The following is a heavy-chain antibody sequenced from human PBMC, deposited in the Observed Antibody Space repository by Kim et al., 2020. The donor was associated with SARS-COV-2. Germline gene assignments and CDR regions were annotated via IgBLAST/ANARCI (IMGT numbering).Heavy chain of an antibody. Sequence: SLKRRVTISVDTAKNQFSLKLSSVTAADTAVYYCARQRGLLWFGELNLDYWGQGTLVTVSS. V-gene: IGHV4-39*01. J-gene: IGHJ4*02. D-gene: IGHD3-10*01. CDR3: ARQRGLLWFGELNLDY.